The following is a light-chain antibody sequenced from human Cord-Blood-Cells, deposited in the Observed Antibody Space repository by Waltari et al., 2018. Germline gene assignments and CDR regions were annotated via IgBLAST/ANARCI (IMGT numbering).Light chain of an antibody. CDR1: QSVSSN. V-gene: IGKV3-15*01. CDR2: GAS. Sequence: EIVTTQSPATSSVSPGERATRSCRASQSVSSNLAWYQQKPGQAPRLLIYGASTRATGIPARFSVSGSGTEFTLTISSLQSEDFAVYYCQQYNNWPPMYTFGQGTKLEIK. J-gene: IGKJ2*01. CDR3: QQYNNWPPMYT.